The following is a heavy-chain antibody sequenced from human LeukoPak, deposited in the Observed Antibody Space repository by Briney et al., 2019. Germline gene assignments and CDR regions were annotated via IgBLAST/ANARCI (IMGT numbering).Heavy chain of an antibody. V-gene: IGHV3-23*01. Sequence: GGSLRLSCAASGFTFSSYVKNWVRQAPGKGLEWVSAICGSGDYTYYADSVKGRFTISRENSKNTLYLQMNSLRAEDTAVYYCAKPKTGDFDYWGQGTLVTVSS. CDR3: AKPKTGDFDY. CDR1: GFTFSSYV. D-gene: IGHD1-14*01. J-gene: IGHJ4*02. CDR2: ICGSGDYT.